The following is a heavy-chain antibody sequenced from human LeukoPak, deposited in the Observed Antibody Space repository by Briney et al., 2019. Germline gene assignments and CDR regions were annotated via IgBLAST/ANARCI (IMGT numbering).Heavy chain of an antibody. CDR3: AKEGYGDYSDAFDI. V-gene: IGHV3-30*02. J-gene: IGHJ3*02. Sequence: GGSLRLSCAASGFSFRNYGMHWVRQAPGKGLEWVAFIRFDGTNKYFTDSVKGRFTISRDNSKNTLYLQMNSLRAEGTAVYYCAKEGYGDYSDAFDIWGQGTLVTVSS. D-gene: IGHD4-17*01. CDR2: IRFDGTNK. CDR1: GFSFRNYG.